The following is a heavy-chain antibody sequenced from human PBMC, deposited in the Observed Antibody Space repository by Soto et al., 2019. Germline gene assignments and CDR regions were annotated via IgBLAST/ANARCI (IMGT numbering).Heavy chain of an antibody. CDR2: ISWDGGKT. Sequence: EVQLVESGGVVVQPGGSLRLSCADSGFTFDDYTMHWVRQAPGKSLEWVSLISWDGGKTYYADSVKGRFTISRDNSKNSLHLQMNSLTPEDSASYYCAKDRAAVTGAYYYYDMDVWGQGTTVTVSS. V-gene: IGHV3-43*01. D-gene: IGHD6-19*01. CDR3: AKDRAAVTGAYYYYDMDV. J-gene: IGHJ6*02. CDR1: GFTFDDYT.